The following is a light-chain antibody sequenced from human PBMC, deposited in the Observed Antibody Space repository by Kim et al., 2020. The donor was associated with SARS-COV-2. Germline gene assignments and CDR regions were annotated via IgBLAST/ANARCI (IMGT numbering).Light chain of an antibody. Sequence: KVTMSWSGNSSNIGKSYKYVSWYQQFPGTAPKLLIYDNNKRPSGIPDRFSGSKSGTSATLGITGLQTGDEAHYYCATWDSSLNTVLFGGGTQLTVL. CDR1: SSNIGKSYKY. CDR2: DNN. CDR3: ATWDSSLNTVL. V-gene: IGLV1-51*01. J-gene: IGLJ2*01.